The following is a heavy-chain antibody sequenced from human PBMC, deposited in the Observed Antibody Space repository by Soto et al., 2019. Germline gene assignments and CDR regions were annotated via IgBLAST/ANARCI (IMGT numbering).Heavy chain of an antibody. CDR2: ISGSGIPT. D-gene: IGHD3-16*01. Sequence: PGQGLEWVSAISGSGIPTYHADSVKGRFTISRDNSNNTVYLQMNSLRVEDTAIYFFFQAEDGVRDNVPVSAFLLNRSSDL. V-gene: IGHV3-23*01. CDR3: FQAEDGVRDNVPVSAFLLNRSSDL. J-gene: IGHJ2*01.